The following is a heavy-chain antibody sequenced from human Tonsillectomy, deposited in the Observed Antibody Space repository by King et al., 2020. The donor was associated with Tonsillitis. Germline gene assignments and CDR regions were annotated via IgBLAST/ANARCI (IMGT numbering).Heavy chain of an antibody. CDR3: ARDKESGSFYGYFEN. V-gene: IGHV3-30-3*01. D-gene: IGHD1-26*01. CDR2: ISYDVISK. CDR1: GFTFSSYA. Sequence: QVQLVESGGGVVQPGRSLRRSCAASGFTFSSYAMHWVRQAPGKGREGGAVISYDVISKHYAYSVKGRFTISRDNSKNTVYLQMNSLRAEDTAVYYCARDKESGSFYGYFENWGQGALVTVSS. J-gene: IGHJ4*02.